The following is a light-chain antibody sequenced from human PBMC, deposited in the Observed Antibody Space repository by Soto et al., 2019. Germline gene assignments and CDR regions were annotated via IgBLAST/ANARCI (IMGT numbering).Light chain of an antibody. V-gene: IGKV1-8*01. CDR2: AAS. CDR1: QGISSY. J-gene: IGKJ5*01. CDR3: QQYYSYPPSIT. Sequence: AIRMTQSPSSLSASTGDRVTITCRASQGISSYLAWYQQKPGKAPKLLIYAASTLQSEVPSRFSGSASGTDFTLTISCLQSEDFATYYCQQYYSYPPSITFGQGTRLEIK.